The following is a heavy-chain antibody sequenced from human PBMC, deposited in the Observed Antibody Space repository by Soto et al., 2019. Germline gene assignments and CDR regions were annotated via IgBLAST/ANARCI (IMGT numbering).Heavy chain of an antibody. V-gene: IGHV3-21*01. D-gene: IGHD6-19*01. CDR2: ISSSSIYK. J-gene: IGHJ4*02. Sequence: EVQLVESGGGLVKPGGSLRLSCAASGFTFSSYSMNWFRQAPGKGLEWVSSISSSSIYKYYADSVKGRFTISRDNAKNSLYLQMNSLRAEDTAVYYCARDTSSGWFRGVDYWGQGTLVTVSS. CDR3: ARDTSSGWFRGVDY. CDR1: GFTFSSYS.